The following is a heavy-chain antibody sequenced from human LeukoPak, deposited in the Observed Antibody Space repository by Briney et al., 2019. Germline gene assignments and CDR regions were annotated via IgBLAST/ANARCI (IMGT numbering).Heavy chain of an antibody. CDR2: ISTYNGNT. V-gene: IGHV1-18*01. CDR3: ASVLTVTTRGAFDI. CDR1: GYTFTSYG. D-gene: IGHD4-17*01. J-gene: IGHJ3*02. Sequence: ASVKVSCRASGYTFTSYGVSWVRQAPGQGLEWMGWISTYNGNTNYAQKFQGRVTMTTDTSTSTAYMELRSLRSDDTAVYYCASVLTVTTRGAFDIWGQGTMVTVSS.